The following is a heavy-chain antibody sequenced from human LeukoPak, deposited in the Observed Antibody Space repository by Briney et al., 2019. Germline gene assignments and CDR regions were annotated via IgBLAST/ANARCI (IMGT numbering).Heavy chain of an antibody. CDR1: GFTFSKYW. Sequence: GGSLTLSCAASGFTFSKYWMLWVRQAPGKGLESVSRINTDGTVTTYADSVKGRFTVSRDNADNTMFLQMNSVRDEDTAGYYCTTKQWLAPPPDSWGQGSPVTVSS. CDR2: INTDGTVT. D-gene: IGHD6-19*01. CDR3: TTKQWLAPPPDS. V-gene: IGHV3-74*01. J-gene: IGHJ4*02.